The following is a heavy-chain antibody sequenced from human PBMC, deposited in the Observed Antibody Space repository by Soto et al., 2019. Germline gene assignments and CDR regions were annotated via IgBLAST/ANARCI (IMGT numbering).Heavy chain of an antibody. D-gene: IGHD1-26*01. CDR1: GGTFSSYS. Sequence: QVQLVQSGAEVKKPGSSVKVSCKASGGTFSSYSINWVRQAPGQGLEWMGEIIPIFGTANYARKFQGRVTITADESTSTAYMELGSLGSEDTAVYYCARDGGRHSGGIDYWGQGTLVTVSS. CDR3: ARDGGRHSGGIDY. J-gene: IGHJ4*02. V-gene: IGHV1-69*01. CDR2: IIPIFGTA.